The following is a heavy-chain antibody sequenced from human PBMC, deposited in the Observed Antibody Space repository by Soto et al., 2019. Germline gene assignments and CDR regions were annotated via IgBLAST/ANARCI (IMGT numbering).Heavy chain of an antibody. Sequence: GGSLRLSCAASGFTFSTYAMSWVRQAPGKGLVWVSAISGSGGSTFYADSVKGRFTISRDNYMNTLYLQMNSLRTGDTAVYYCEQPRGFGVFDAYDIWGPGTMVTVSS. V-gene: IGHV3-23*01. CDR2: ISGSGGST. CDR1: GFTFSTYA. CDR3: EQPRGFGVFDAYDI. D-gene: IGHD3-10*01. J-gene: IGHJ3*02.